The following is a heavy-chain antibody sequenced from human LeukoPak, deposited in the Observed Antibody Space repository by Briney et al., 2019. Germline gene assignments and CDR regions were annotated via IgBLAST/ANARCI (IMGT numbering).Heavy chain of an antibody. Sequence: GGSLRLSCAASGFTFTSHWMSWVRQAPGKGLEWVANIKQDGSEKYYVDSVRGRFIISRDNAKNSLYLQMNSLRDEDTAVYYCARAAPYYYDSSGYSAFDSWGQGTMVTVSA. CDR3: ARAAPYYYDSSGYSAFDS. CDR1: GFTFTSHW. D-gene: IGHD3-22*01. CDR2: IKQDGSEK. J-gene: IGHJ3*02. V-gene: IGHV3-7*02.